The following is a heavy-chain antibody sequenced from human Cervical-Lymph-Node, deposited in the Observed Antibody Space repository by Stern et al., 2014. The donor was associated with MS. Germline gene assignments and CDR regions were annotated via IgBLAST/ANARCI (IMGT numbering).Heavy chain of an antibody. CDR1: GFTFSHYS. Sequence: EVQLVQSGAGLVKPGESLRLSCDASGFTFSHYSINWVRQAPGKVLEWTSSIMNNSTHTCYADSVEGRFTISRDSAKDSVSLHMVSLRAEDTAVYYCARARVGDYARSPHLDSWGQGTLVTVSS. CDR2: IMNNSTHT. CDR3: ARARVGDYARSPHLDS. J-gene: IGHJ4*02. V-gene: IGHV3-21*01. D-gene: IGHD4-17*01.